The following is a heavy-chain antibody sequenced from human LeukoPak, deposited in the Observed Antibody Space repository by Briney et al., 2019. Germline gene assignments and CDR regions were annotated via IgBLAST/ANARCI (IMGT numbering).Heavy chain of an antibody. V-gene: IGHV3-23*01. CDR3: AKGGYSSSWNLDH. Sequence: GGSLRLSCAGSRFTFSSHAMSWGRQAPGKRLEWVSAMSGSGGSTYYADSVKGRFTISRDNSKNTLYLQMNSLRAEDTAVYYCAKGGYSSSWNLDHWGQGTLVTVSS. CDR1: RFTFSSHA. CDR2: MSGSGGST. J-gene: IGHJ4*02. D-gene: IGHD6-13*01.